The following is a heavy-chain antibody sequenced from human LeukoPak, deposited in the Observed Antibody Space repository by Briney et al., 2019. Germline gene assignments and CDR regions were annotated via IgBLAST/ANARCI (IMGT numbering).Heavy chain of an antibody. CDR2: IYYSGST. Sequence: SETLSLTCTVSGGSISSGDYYWSWIRQPPGKGLEWIGYIYYSGSTYYNPSLKSRVTISVDTSKNQFSLKLSSVTAADTAVYYCARDVLTPYYYGMDVWGQGTTVTVSS. CDR1: GGSISSGDYY. V-gene: IGHV4-30-4*01. D-gene: IGHD3-10*01. CDR3: ARDVLTPYYYGMDV. J-gene: IGHJ6*02.